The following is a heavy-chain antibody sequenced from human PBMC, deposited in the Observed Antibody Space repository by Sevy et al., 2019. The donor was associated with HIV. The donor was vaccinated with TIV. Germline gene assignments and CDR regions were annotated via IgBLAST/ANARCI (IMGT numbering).Heavy chain of an antibody. CDR3: ARGGYTYGKGYFDY. D-gene: IGHD5-18*01. J-gene: IGHJ4*02. CDR1: GYPISSGYY. CDR2: IYHSGST. Sequence: SETLSLTCGVSGYPISSGYYRGWIRQPPGKGLEWIGSIYHSGSTYSNPSLKSRVTISVDTSKNQFSLKLSSVTAADTAVYYCARGGYTYGKGYFDYWGQGTLVTVSS. V-gene: IGHV4-38-2*01.